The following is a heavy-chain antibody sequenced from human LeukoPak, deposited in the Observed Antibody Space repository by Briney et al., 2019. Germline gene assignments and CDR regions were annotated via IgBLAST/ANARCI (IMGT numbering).Heavy chain of an antibody. CDR1: GFTFSSYG. V-gene: IGHV3-30*02. CDR2: IRYDGSKK. D-gene: IGHD3-10*01. CDR3: AKHYYYGSWSYSHIDY. Sequence: GGSLRLSCAASGFTFSSYGMHWVRQAPGKGLEWVAFIRYDGSKKYYADSVKGRFTISKDNSKNTLYLQINSLTAEDTAVYYAAKHYYYGSWSYSHIDYWGQGNLVTVSS. J-gene: IGHJ4*02.